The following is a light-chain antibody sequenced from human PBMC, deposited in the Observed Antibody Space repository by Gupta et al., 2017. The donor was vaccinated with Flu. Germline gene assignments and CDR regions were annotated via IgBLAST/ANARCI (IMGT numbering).Light chain of an antibody. Sequence: SDQLPLPPPLSVSPRQTASITFSGDRLGANYACWHQQKPGQSPVRVIYKYSKRPSGIPDRFYGANTASKATLSMRATEDVDEDDYYCPAGGISIEVFGAGTKVTVL. CDR3: PAGGISIEV. V-gene: IGLV3-1*01. CDR1: RLGANY. J-gene: IGLJ1*01. CDR2: KYS.